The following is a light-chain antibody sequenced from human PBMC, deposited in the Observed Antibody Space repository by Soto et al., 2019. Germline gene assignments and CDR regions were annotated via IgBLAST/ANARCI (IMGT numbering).Light chain of an antibody. J-gene: IGKJ5*01. V-gene: IGKV3-20*01. CDR3: HQRNQ. CDR2: GAS. CDR1: QSLSNNIY. Sequence: EIVLTQSPGTLSLSPGERATLFCRASQSLSNNIYLAWYQQKPVQAPRLLIYGASSRATGIPARFSGSGSGTDFTLTISSVEPEDFAMYYCHQRNQFGQGTRPAI.